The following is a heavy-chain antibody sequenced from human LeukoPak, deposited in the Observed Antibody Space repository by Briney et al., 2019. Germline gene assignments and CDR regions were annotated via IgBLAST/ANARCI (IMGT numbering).Heavy chain of an antibody. D-gene: IGHD3-9*01. J-gene: IGHJ2*01. Sequence: PGGSLRLSCAASGFTFSDYYMSWIRQAPGKGLEWVSYISSSGSTIYYADSVKGRFTISRDNAKNSLYLQMNSLRAEDTAVYYCAREYYDILTGYYSYWYFDLWGRGTLVTVSS. CDR3: AREYYDILTGYYSYWYFDL. CDR1: GFTFSDYY. V-gene: IGHV3-11*04. CDR2: ISSSGSTI.